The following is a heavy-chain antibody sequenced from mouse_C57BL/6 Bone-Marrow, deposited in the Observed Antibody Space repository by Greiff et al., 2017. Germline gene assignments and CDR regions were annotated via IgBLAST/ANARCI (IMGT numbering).Heavy chain of an antibody. J-gene: IGHJ1*03. V-gene: IGHV1-69*01. Sequence: VQLQQPGAELVMPGASVKLSCKASGYTFTSYWMHWVKQRPGQGLEWIGEIDPSDSYTNYNQKFKGKSTLTVDKSSSTAYMQLSSLTSEDSAVYYCGRGYYYGTNWYFDVWGTGTTVTVSS. CDR1: GYTFTSYW. CDR3: GRGYYYGTNWYFDV. D-gene: IGHD1-1*01. CDR2: IDPSDSYT.